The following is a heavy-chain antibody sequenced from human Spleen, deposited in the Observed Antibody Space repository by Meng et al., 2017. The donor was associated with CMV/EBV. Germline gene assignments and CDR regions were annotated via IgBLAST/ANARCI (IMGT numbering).Heavy chain of an antibody. CDR3: ARVRYSGAFDI. CDR1: GGSFSGYY. D-gene: IGHD3-9*01. CDR2: INHSGST. Sequence: SETLSLTCAVYGGSFSGYYWSWIRQPPGKGLEWIGEINHSGSTNYNPSLKSRVTISVDTSKNQFSLKLGSVTAADTAVYYCARVRYSGAFDIWGQGTMVTVSS. V-gene: IGHV4-34*01. J-gene: IGHJ3*02.